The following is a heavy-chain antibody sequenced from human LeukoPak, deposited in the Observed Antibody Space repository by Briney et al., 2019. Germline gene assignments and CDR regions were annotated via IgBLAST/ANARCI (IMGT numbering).Heavy chain of an antibody. CDR2: SRNRANGYTT. Sequence: GSLRLSCAASGFSFSDYYMDWVRQAPGMGLEWVGRSRNRANGYTTVYAASVKGRFTISRDDSKNSVFLQMNSLETEDTAVYYCIRGYDTSGYFYRWGQGTLVTVSS. V-gene: IGHV3-72*01. CDR3: IRGYDTSGYFYR. CDR1: GFSFSDYY. D-gene: IGHD3-22*01. J-gene: IGHJ5*02.